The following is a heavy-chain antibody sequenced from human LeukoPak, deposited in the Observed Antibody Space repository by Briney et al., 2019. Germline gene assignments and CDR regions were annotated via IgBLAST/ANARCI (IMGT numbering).Heavy chain of an antibody. D-gene: IGHD1-1*01. Sequence: SETLSLTCAVYGGXFSGYYWRWIRQPPGKGLEWIGEINHSGSTNYNPSLKSRVTISVDTSKNQLSLKMSSVTAADTAVYYCTITTGTTLGLMDYWGQGTLVTVSS. CDR3: TITTGTTLGLMDY. J-gene: IGHJ4*02. CDR2: INHSGST. CDR1: GGXFSGYY. V-gene: IGHV4-34*01.